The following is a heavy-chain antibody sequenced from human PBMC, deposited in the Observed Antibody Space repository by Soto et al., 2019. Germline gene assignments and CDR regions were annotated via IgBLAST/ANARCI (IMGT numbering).Heavy chain of an antibody. CDR2: ISSYNGHT. CDR1: GYSFTSYG. Sequence: QVQLVQSGAEVKKPGASVKVSCKASGYSFTSYGISWVRQAPGQGLEWMGWISSYNGHTDYAQKLEGKVTTTTDTPTSTDYMELRSLRSDDTAVYYCARGDREYRDYGQYFDHWGKGTLVTVSS. D-gene: IGHD4-17*01. CDR3: ARGDREYRDYGQYFDH. V-gene: IGHV1-18*01. J-gene: IGHJ4*02.